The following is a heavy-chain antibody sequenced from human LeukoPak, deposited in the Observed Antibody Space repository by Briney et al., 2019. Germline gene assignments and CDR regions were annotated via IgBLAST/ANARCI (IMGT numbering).Heavy chain of an antibody. Sequence: PSETLSLTCTVSGGSISSSSFYWAWIRQHPGKGLEWIGYIYYSGSTYYNPSLKSRVTISVDTSKNQFSLKPSSVTAADTAVYYCAREVYGEYAFDIWGQGTMVTVSS. CDR3: AREVYGEYAFDI. D-gene: IGHD4-17*01. CDR2: IYYSGST. CDR1: GGSISSSSFY. J-gene: IGHJ3*02. V-gene: IGHV4-31*03.